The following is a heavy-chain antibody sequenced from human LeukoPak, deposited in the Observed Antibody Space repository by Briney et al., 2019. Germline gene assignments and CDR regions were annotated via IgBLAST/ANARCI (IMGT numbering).Heavy chain of an antibody. CDR2: MYNSGSA. J-gene: IGHJ4*02. D-gene: IGHD6-19*01. Sequence: SETLSLTCTVSGGSISCYYWSWIRQAPGNVLEWVGYMYNSGSANYNPFLKSRVTLSVDTSKNQFSLKLSSVTAADTAVYYCAREGSSGPLDYWGQGTLVTVSS. V-gene: IGHV4-59*01. CDR3: AREGSSGPLDY. CDR1: GGSISCYY.